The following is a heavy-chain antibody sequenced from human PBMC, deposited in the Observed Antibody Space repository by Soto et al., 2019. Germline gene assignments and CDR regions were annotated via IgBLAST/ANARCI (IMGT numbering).Heavy chain of an antibody. CDR1: GGSISSYY. CDR2: IYYSGNR. V-gene: IGHV4-39*01. D-gene: IGHD4-17*01. Sequence: SETLSLTCTVSGGSISSYYWDWIRQPPGKGLGWIGSIYYSGNRYYSPSLKSRVTMSVDTSKNQFSLKLSSVTATDTAVYYCARHLGDYGYEDYYGMDVWGLGTTVTVS. J-gene: IGHJ6*02. CDR3: ARHLGDYGYEDYYGMDV.